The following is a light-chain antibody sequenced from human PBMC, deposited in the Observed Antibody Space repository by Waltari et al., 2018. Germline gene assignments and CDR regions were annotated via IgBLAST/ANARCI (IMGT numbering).Light chain of an antibody. CDR2: GSS. J-gene: IGKJ3*01. CDR3: QKYDRAPFT. CDR1: DDIRMY. V-gene: IGKV1-27*01. Sequence: DIQMSPSPSSLSASIGDRVTITCRDSDDIRMYLAWYQVQPGNIPKVLIYGSSRLQSGLPSRFSGSGYGTEFTLTISSLQPEDIATYYCQKYDRAPFTFGPGTRVDLK.